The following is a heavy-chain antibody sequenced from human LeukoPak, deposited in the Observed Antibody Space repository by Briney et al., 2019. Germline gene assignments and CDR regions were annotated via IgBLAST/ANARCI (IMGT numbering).Heavy chain of an antibody. CDR3: ARGKYYDSSGLNWFDP. D-gene: IGHD3-22*01. Sequence: SETLSLTCTVSGGSISSYYWSWIRQPPGKGLEWIGYIYYSGSTNYNPSLKSRVTISVDTSKNQFSLKLSSVTAADTAVYYCARGKYYDSSGLNWFDPWGQGTLVTVSS. V-gene: IGHV4-59*12. CDR1: GGSISSYY. J-gene: IGHJ5*02. CDR2: IYYSGST.